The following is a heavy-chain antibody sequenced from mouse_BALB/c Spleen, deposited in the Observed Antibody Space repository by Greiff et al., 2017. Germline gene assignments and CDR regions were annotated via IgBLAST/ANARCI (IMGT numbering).Heavy chain of an antibody. CDR2: IYPSDSYT. V-gene: IGHV1-69*02. CDR3: TRYVPDWYFDV. Sequence: QVQLQQPGAELVRPGASVKLSCKASGYTFTSYWINWVKQRPGQGLEWIGNIYPSDSYTNYNQKFKDKATLTVDKSSSTAYMQLSSPTSEDSAVYYCTRYVPDWYFDVWGAGTTVTVSS. CDR1: GYTFTSYW. J-gene: IGHJ1*01.